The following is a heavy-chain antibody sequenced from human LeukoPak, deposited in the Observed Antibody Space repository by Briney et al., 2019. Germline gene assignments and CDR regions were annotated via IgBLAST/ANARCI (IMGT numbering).Heavy chain of an antibody. CDR3: ARGAADGYNYFFYYYMDV. V-gene: IGHV3-21*01. CDR2: IPNDSAYI. Sequence: WRSLRLSCAASGFTFSNYNMNWVRQAPGKGLEWVSSIPNDSAYIYNADSMKGRFTISRDNTRNSLYLQMSSLRAEDTAVYYCARGAADGYNYFFYYYMDVWGKGTTVTVSS. CDR1: GFTFSNYN. J-gene: IGHJ6*03. D-gene: IGHD5-24*01.